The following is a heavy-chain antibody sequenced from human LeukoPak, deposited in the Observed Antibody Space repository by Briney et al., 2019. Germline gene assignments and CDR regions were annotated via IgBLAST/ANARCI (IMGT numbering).Heavy chain of an antibody. CDR2: IKQDGSEK. J-gene: IGHJ4*02. D-gene: IGHD3-10*01. V-gene: IGHV3-7*01. Sequence: GGSLRLSCAASGFTFSSYWMSWVRQAPGKGLEWVANIKQDGSEKYCVDSVKGRFTISRDNAKNSLYLQMNSLRAEDTAVYYCARETYYYGSGTLGYWGQGTRVTVSS. CDR1: GFTFSSYW. CDR3: ARETYYYGSGTLGY.